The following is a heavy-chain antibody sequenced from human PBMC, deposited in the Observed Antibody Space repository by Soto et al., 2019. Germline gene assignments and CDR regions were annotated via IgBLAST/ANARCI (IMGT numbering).Heavy chain of an antibody. D-gene: IGHD2-8*01. V-gene: IGHV1-2*02. CDR3: ARAPPLGYCTNGVCYQFDY. Sequence: QVQLVQSGAEVKKPGASVKVSCKASGYTFTGYYMHWVRQAPGQGLEWMGWINPNSGGTNYAQKLQGRVTMTTDTSTSTAYMELRSLRSDDTAVYYCARAPPLGYCTNGVCYQFDYWGQGTLVTVSS. J-gene: IGHJ4*02. CDR2: INPNSGGT. CDR1: GYTFTGYY.